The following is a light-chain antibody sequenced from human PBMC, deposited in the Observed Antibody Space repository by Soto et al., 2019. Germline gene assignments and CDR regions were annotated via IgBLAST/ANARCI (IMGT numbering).Light chain of an antibody. CDR2: GAS. CDR1: QNVGNK. V-gene: IGKV3-15*01. CDR3: QQFNNCHTWT. Sequence: EIGMTQSPATLSASPGERATLSCRGSQNVGNKSVWYQQKPGQAPRLLIYGASTRAAGIPDRFSGSGSWTEFTLTISGLKSDDFAVYYCQQFNNCHTWTFGQGTKVDIK. J-gene: IGKJ1*01.